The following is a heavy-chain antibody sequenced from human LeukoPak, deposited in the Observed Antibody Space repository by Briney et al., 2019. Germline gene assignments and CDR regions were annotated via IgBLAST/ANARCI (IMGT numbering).Heavy chain of an antibody. CDR2: ISAYNGNT. CDR3: ARFGVGYYYDSSGYYY. D-gene: IGHD3-22*01. Sequence: ASVKVSCKASGYTFTSYGISWVRQAPGQGLEWMGWISAYNGNTNYAQKLQGRVTMTTDTSTSTAYMELRSLRPDDTAVYYCARFGVGYYYDSSGYYYWGQGTLVTVSS. CDR1: GYTFTSYG. J-gene: IGHJ4*02. V-gene: IGHV1-18*01.